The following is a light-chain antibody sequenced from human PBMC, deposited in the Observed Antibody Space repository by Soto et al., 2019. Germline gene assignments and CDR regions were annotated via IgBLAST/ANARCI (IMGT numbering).Light chain of an antibody. J-gene: IGKJ1*01. Sequence: EIVLTQSPGTLSLSPGERATLSCRASQSVRSYLAWYQQKPRQAPRLLIYGASSRAAGIPDRLSGGGSGTDFTLTIIRLAPEDFAVYYCQQYSTSWTFGQGTKVDIK. CDR2: GAS. CDR1: QSVRSY. CDR3: QQYSTSWT. V-gene: IGKV3-20*01.